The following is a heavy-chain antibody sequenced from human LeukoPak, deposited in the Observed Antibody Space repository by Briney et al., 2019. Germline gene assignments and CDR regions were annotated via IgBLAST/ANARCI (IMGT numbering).Heavy chain of an antibody. J-gene: IGHJ4*02. CDR2: ISSSSSYI. V-gene: IGHV3-21*01. CDR1: GFTFSSYS. CDR3: ASPYYYDSSGYFDY. Sequence: GGSLRLSCAASGFTFSSYSMNWVRQAPGKGLEWVSSISSSSSYIYYADSVKGRFTISRDNAKNSLYLQVNSLRAEDAAVYYCASPYYYDSSGYFDYWGQGTLVTVSS. D-gene: IGHD3-22*01.